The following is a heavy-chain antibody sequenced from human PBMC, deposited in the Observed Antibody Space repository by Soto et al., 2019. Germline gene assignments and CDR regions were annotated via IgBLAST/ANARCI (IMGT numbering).Heavy chain of an antibody. CDR1: GFTFSSYA. CDR2: ISYDGSNK. D-gene: IGHD3-3*01. J-gene: IGHJ5*02. V-gene: IGHV3-30-3*01. Sequence: GGSLRLSCAASGFTFSSYAMHWVRQAPGKGLEWVAVISYDGSNKYYADSVKGRFTISRDNSKNTLYLQMNSLRAEDTAVYYCARGNYDFWSGYYTEADWFDPWGQGTLVTVSS. CDR3: ARGNYDFWSGYYTEADWFDP.